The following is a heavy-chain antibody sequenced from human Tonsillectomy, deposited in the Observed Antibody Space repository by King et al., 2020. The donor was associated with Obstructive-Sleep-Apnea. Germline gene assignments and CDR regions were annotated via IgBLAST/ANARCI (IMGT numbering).Heavy chain of an antibody. V-gene: IGHV3-72*01. CDR2: ARNKAQGYTT. D-gene: IGHD2-15*01. Sequence: EVQLVESGGGLVQPGGSLRLSCAASGFTCSDYYIDWVRQAPGKGLEWVGRARNKAQGYTTQYAASVQGRFTISRDDSKNSLYLQMNSLKTEDTAIYYCTRGNCTGGSCYSGEYWGQGTLVTVSP. CDR1: GFTCSDYY. J-gene: IGHJ4*02. CDR3: TRGNCTGGSCYSGEY.